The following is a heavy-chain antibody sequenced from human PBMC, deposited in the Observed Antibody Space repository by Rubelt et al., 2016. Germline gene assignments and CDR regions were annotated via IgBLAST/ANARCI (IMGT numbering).Heavy chain of an antibody. Sequence: VQLLESGGGLVQPGGSLRLSCAASGFTFSSYGMHWVRQAPGKGLEWVTFIRYDGSNNYYADSVTGRFTISRDNSENTLYLQMNSLRAEDTAVYYCAKVRTGTTALTYYYYGMDVWGQGTTVTVSS. CDR1: GFTFSSYG. CDR2: IRYDGSNN. V-gene: IGHV3-30*02. CDR3: AKVRTGTTALTYYYYGMDV. D-gene: IGHD1-1*01. J-gene: IGHJ6*02.